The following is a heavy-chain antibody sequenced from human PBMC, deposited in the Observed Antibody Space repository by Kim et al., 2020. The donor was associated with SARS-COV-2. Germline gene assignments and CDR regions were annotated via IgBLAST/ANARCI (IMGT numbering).Heavy chain of an antibody. J-gene: IGHJ4*02. D-gene: IGHD3-10*01. CDR2: ISTSRSYI. CDR1: GFSFSTYN. CDR3: ARDFGSGDDY. V-gene: IGHV3-21*01. Sequence: GGSLRLSCAASGFSFSTYNMNWVRQAPGKGLEWVSSISTSRSYIYYADSLKGRFTISRDNAKNSLYLQMNSLRAEDTAIYYCARDFGSGDDYWGQGTLVTVSS.